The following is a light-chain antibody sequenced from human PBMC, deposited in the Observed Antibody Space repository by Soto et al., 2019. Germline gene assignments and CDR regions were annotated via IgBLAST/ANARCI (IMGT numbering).Light chain of an antibody. CDR1: QSVSSN. CDR3: QQYNNWPLLT. CDR2: GAS. J-gene: IGKJ4*01. V-gene: IGKV3D-15*01. Sequence: EIVLTQSPAALSVSPGERATLFCRASQSVSSNFAWYQQKPGQAPRPLIYGASIRATGIPARFSGSGSGTEFTLTISSLQSEDFAVYYCQQYNNWPLLTFGEGTKVEIK.